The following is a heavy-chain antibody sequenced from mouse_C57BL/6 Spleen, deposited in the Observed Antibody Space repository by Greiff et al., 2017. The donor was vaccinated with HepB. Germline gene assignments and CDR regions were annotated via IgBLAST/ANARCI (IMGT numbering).Heavy chain of an antibody. CDR3: AREASGRYAMDY. D-gene: IGHD6-1*01. CDR2: IDPSDSYT. V-gene: IGHV1-69*01. Sequence: VQLQQPGAELVMPGASVKLSCKASGYTFTSYWMHWVKQRPGQGLEWIGEIDPSDSYTNYNQKFKGKSTLTVDKSSSTAYMQLSSLTSEDSAVYYCAREASGRYAMDYWGQGTSVTVAS. J-gene: IGHJ4*01. CDR1: GYTFTSYW.